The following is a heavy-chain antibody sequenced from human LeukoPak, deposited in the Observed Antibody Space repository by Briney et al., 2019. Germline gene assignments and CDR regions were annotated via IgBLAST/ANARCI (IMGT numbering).Heavy chain of an antibody. Sequence: PSETLSLTCAVYGGSFSGYYWSWIRQPPGKGLEWIGEINHSGSTNYNPSLKSRVTISVDTSKNQFSLKLSSVTAADTAVYYCARECYGSGSYYNWGQGTLVTVSS. CDR3: ARECYGSGSYYN. D-gene: IGHD3-10*01. CDR2: INHSGST. CDR1: GGSFSGYY. J-gene: IGHJ4*02. V-gene: IGHV4-34*01.